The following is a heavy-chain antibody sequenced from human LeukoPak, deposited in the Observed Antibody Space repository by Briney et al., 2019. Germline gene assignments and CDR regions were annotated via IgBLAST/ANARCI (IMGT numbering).Heavy chain of an antibody. D-gene: IGHD3-16*01. CDR1: GYKFTDDY. J-gene: IGHJ5*02. CDR2: INPDSGFT. CDR3: APTAEAYTSWWKA. Sequence: ASVTVSCKASGYKFTDDYMHWVRQAPGQGLEFMGWINPDSGFTNYAQKFKGRVTMTRDTSISTAYLEVRSLTSDDTAVYYCAPTAEAYTSWWKAWGQGTLVTVSS. V-gene: IGHV1-2*02.